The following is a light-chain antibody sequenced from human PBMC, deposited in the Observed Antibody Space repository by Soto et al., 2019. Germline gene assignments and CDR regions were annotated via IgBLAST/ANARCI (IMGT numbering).Light chain of an antibody. CDR3: QQRSNWPPVLT. CDR1: QSISSY. Sequence: EIVLTQSPATLSLSPGERATLSCRASQSISSYLAWYQQKPGQAPRLLIYDASNRAAGIPARFSGSGSGSDFTLTLSSLEPEDFAVYYCQQRSNWPPVLTFGPGTKVDIK. V-gene: IGKV3-11*01. CDR2: DAS. J-gene: IGKJ3*01.